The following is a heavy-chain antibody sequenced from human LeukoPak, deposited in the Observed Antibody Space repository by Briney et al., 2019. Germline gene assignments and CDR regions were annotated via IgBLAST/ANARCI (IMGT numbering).Heavy chain of an antibody. CDR1: GGSFSGYY. CDR3: ARGAPGDYVWGSYRSAFDY. Sequence: SETLSLTCAVYGGSFSGYYWSWIRQPPGKGLEWTGEINHSGSTNYNPSLKSRATISVDTSKNQFSLKLSSVTAADTAVYYCARGAPGDYVWGSYRSAFDYWGQGTLVTVSS. D-gene: IGHD3-16*02. J-gene: IGHJ4*02. V-gene: IGHV4-34*01. CDR2: INHSGST.